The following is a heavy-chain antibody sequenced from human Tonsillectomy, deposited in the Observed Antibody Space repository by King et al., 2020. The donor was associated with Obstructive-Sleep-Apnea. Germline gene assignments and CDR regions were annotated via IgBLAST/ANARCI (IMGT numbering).Heavy chain of an antibody. J-gene: IGHJ4*02. CDR1: GLTFSDYW. Sequence: VQLVESGGGLVQPGGSLRLSCAGSGLTFSDYWMSWVRQAPGKGPEWVANIKEDGSEKNYVDSLKGRFPISRDNAKKSLYLQMNSLRAEDTAVYYCAREGVLTGYFHYFDYWGQGTLVTVST. V-gene: IGHV3-7*01. D-gene: IGHD3-9*01. CDR2: IKEDGSEK. CDR3: AREGVLTGYFHYFDY.